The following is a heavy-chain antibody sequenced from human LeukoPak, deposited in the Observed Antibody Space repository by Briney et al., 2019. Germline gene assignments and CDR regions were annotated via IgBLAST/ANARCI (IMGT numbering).Heavy chain of an antibody. V-gene: IGHV1-24*01. CDR3: ATDPGYSSSWYWFDP. J-gene: IGHJ5*02. CDR1: GYTLTELS. CDR2: FDPEDGET. Sequence: GASVTVSCKVSGYTLTELSMHWVRQAPGKGLEWMGGFDPEDGETIYAQKFQGRVTMTEDTSTDTAYMELSSLRSEDTAVYYCATDPGYSSSWYWFDPWGQGTLVTVSS. D-gene: IGHD6-13*01.